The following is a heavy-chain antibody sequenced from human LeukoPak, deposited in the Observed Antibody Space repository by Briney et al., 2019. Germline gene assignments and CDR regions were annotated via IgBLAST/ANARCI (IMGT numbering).Heavy chain of an antibody. CDR1: GFTFSNYW. CDR2: XNSDGSIT. V-gene: IGHV3-74*01. CDR3: ARDGGFCSNGVCFFDL. Sequence: PGGSLRLSCAASGFTFSNYWMHWVRQVPGKGLVXXXXXNSDGSITSYADSVXGRFTISRDDANTLYLQMNSLGAEDTAEYYCARDGGFCSNGVCFFDLWGQGTLVTVSS. J-gene: IGHJ4*02. D-gene: IGHD2-8*01.